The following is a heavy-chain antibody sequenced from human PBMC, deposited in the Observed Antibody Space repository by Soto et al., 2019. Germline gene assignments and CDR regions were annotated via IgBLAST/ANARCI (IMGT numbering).Heavy chain of an antibody. CDR3: ARGKGMEENYYYHGMDV. J-gene: IGHJ6*02. Sequence: QVQVVQSGAEVKKPGASVKVSCKASGYSFSTYSMHWVRQAHGKGLEWMGWINGANGNTRYSQKFNDRASISSDTPASTGYMELSSLRSEDTAVYYCARGKGMEENYYYHGMDVWGPGTTVIVSS. CDR2: INGANGNT. D-gene: IGHD1-1*01. CDR1: GYSFSTYS. V-gene: IGHV1-3*01.